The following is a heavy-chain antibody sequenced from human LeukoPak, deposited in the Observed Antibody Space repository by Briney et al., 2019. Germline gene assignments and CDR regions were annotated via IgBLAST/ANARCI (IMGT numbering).Heavy chain of an antibody. CDR3: ARDFEGSDSSGYYY. D-gene: IGHD3-22*01. CDR1: GYTFTGYY. J-gene: IGHJ4*02. V-gene: IGHV1-2*02. CDR2: INPNSGGT. Sequence: ASVKVSCKASGYTFTGYYMHWVRQAPGQGLEWMGWINPNSGGTNYAQKFQGGVTMTRDTSISTAYMELSRLRSDDTAVYYCARDFEGSDSSGYYYWGQGTLVTVSS.